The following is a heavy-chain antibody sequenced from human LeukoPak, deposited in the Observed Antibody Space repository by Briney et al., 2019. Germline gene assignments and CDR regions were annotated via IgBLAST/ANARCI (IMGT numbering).Heavy chain of an antibody. CDR1: GFTVSSNY. V-gene: IGHV3-66*01. Sequence: PGGSLRLSCAASGFTVSSNYMSWVRRAPGKGLEWVSVIYSGGSTYYADSVKGRFTISRDNSKNTLYLQMNSLRAEDTAVYYCARALYGSGSGVDYWGQGTLVTVSS. CDR3: ARALYGSGSGVDY. J-gene: IGHJ4*02. D-gene: IGHD3-10*01. CDR2: IYSGGST.